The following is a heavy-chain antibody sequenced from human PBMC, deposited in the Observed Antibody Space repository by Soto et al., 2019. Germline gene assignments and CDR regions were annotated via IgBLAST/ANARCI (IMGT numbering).Heavy chain of an antibody. CDR3: AKAKAYGDYVLDY. D-gene: IGHD4-17*01. J-gene: IGHJ4*02. Sequence: EVQLLESGGGLVQPGGSLRLSCAASGFTFSSYAMSWVRQAPGKGLEWVSAISGSGGSTYYADSVKGRFTISRDNSKNPRYLQMNSLRAEDTAVYYCAKAKAYGDYVLDYWGQGTLVTVSS. CDR2: ISGSGGST. CDR1: GFTFSSYA. V-gene: IGHV3-23*01.